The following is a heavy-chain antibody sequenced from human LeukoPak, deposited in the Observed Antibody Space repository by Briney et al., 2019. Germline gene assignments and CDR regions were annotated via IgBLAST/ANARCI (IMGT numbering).Heavy chain of an antibody. Sequence: SETLSLTCTVSGGSTSPLYWSWIRQPPGKGLEFIGYIYYSGTTNYNPSLKSRVTLSVDTSKNQFSLKLSSVTAADTAVYYCARGGVAAKHYFDSWGQGTLVTVSS. D-gene: IGHD3-10*01. CDR2: IYYSGTT. CDR1: GGSTSPLY. V-gene: IGHV4-59*11. CDR3: ARGGVAAKHYFDS. J-gene: IGHJ4*02.